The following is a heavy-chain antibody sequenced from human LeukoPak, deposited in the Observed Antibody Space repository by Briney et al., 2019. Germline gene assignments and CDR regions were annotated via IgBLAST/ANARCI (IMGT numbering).Heavy chain of an antibody. Sequence: ASVKVSCKASGYTFTTYYIHWVRQAPGQGLEWMGIINPSGGSTTYAQKFQGRVTMTRDTSTSTVYMEVSSLRSEDTAVYYCAREKEVVVVTGNYFDYWGQGTLVTVSS. CDR3: AREKEVVVVTGNYFDY. V-gene: IGHV1-46*01. CDR2: INPSGGST. J-gene: IGHJ4*02. D-gene: IGHD2-21*02. CDR1: GYTFTTYY.